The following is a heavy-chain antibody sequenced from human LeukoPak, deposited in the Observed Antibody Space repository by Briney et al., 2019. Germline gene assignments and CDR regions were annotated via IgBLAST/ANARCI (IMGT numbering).Heavy chain of an antibody. CDR3: ARGGSTLDY. V-gene: IGHV4-4*09. CDR1: GGSISSYY. CDR2: IYTSGST. Sequence: SETLSLTCTVSGGSISSYYWNWIRQPPGKGLEWIGYIYTSGSTNYNPSLKSRVTISVDTSKNQFSLKLSSVTAADTAVYYCARGGSTLDYWGQGTLVTVSS. J-gene: IGHJ4*02. D-gene: IGHD6-13*01.